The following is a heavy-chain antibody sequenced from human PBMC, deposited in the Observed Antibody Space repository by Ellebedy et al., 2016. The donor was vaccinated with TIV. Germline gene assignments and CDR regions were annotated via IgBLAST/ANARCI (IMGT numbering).Heavy chain of an antibody. Sequence: GESLKISXKGSGYSFTNYWIGWVRQMPGKGLEWISTIGGLDTATYYADSVKGRFTISRDNSKDTLYLQMNSLRAEDTAVYYCARRGRGPVGFDYWGQGTLVTVSS. CDR2: IGGLDTAT. D-gene: IGHD3-10*01. CDR3: ARRGRGPVGFDY. J-gene: IGHJ4*02. CDR1: GYSFTNYW. V-gene: IGHV3-23*01.